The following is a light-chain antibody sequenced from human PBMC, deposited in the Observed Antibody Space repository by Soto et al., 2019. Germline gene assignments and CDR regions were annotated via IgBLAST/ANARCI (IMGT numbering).Light chain of an antibody. CDR1: SSNIGAGFD. CDR2: DNT. Sequence: QSVLTQPPSMSGAPGQRVTISCTGGSSNIGAGFDVHWYQQPPGTAPKLLIYDNTERPSGVPDRFSGAKSGTSASLAITGLQAEDEADYYCQSYDSSFYVFGTGTKLTVL. J-gene: IGLJ1*01. CDR3: QSYDSSFYV. V-gene: IGLV1-40*01.